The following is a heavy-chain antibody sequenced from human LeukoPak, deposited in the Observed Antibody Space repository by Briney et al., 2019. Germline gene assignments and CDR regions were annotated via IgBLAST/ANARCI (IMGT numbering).Heavy chain of an antibody. CDR1: GFTFSSYA. Sequence: AGGSLRLSCAASGFTFSSYAMHWVRQAPGKGLEWVAVISYDGSNKYYADSVKGRFTISRDNSKNTLYLQMNSLRAEDTAVYYCARVPQIDCSSTSCYPGLKYHYYYYYYGMDVWGQGTTVTVSS. D-gene: IGHD2-2*01. CDR2: ISYDGSNK. CDR3: ARVPQIDCSSTSCYPGLKYHYYYYYYGMDV. J-gene: IGHJ6*02. V-gene: IGHV3-30*04.